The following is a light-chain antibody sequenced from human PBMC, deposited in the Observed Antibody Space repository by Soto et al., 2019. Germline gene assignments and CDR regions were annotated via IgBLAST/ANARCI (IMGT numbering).Light chain of an antibody. J-gene: IGLJ1*01. CDR3: ASYRSANTLVV. CDR1: SSNIGNNY. Sequence: QSVLTQPPSVSAAPGQKVTISCSGSSSNIGNNYVSWYQQLPGTAPKLLIYDNNKRPSGIPDRFSGSKSGMTASLTISGLQPEDEADYFCASYRSANTLVVFGTGTKVTVL. V-gene: IGLV1-51*01. CDR2: DNN.